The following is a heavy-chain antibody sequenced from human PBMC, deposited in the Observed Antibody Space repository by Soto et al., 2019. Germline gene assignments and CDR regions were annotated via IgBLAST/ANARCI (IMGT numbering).Heavy chain of an antibody. J-gene: IGHJ6*02. CDR2: IYYSGST. CDR3: ARDLKPGKEGGNEVDYYYYGMDV. CDR1: GGSISSGGYY. D-gene: IGHD1-1*01. V-gene: IGHV4-31*03. Sequence: SETLSLTCTVSGGSISSGGYYWSWIRQHPGKGLEWIGYIYYSGSTYYNPSLKSRVTISVDTSKNQFSLKLSSETAADTAVYYCARDLKPGKEGGNEVDYYYYGMDVWGQGTTVTVSS.